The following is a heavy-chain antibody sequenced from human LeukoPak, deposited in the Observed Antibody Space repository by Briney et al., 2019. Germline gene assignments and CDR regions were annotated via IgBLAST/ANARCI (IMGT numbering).Heavy chain of an antibody. Sequence: SETLSLTCTVSYGSISDISYYWGWIRQPPGKGLEWIGSIYYSGRTYYNSSLKSRVTISVDTSKNQFSLKVTSVTAADTAVYYCESAYYDILGGHFDYWGQGTLVTVSS. CDR1: YGSISDISYY. J-gene: IGHJ4*02. V-gene: IGHV4-39*07. CDR2: IYYSGRT. CDR3: ESAYYDILGGHFDY. D-gene: IGHD3-9*01.